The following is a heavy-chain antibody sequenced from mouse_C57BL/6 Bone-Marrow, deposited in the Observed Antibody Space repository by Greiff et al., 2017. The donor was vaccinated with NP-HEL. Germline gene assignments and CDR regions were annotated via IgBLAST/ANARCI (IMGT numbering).Heavy chain of an antibody. D-gene: IGHD1-1*01. J-gene: IGHJ1*03. CDR2: INPYNGGT. CDR1: GYTFTDYY. Sequence: EVQLQQSGPVLVKPGASVKMSCKASGYTFTDYYMNWVKQSHGKSLEWIGVINPYNGGTSYNQKFKGKATLTVDKSSSTAYMELNSLTSEDSAVYYCARYTTVVAWYFDVWGTGTTVTVSS. CDR3: ARYTTVVAWYFDV. V-gene: IGHV1-19*01.